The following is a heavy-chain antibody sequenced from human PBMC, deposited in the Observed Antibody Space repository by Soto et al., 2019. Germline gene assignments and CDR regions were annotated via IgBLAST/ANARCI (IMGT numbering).Heavy chain of an antibody. CDR1: GGSITSYH. V-gene: IGHV4-59*01. D-gene: IGHD5-18*01. CDR3: ARISSVDPYGYVNGGLDV. Sequence: SETLSLTCIVSGGSITSYHLSWIRQSPEKGLEWIGYFYHSGNSNYNPSLKSRVTISVDTSKNQLSLSLRSVTAADTAVYFCARISSVDPYGYVNGGLDVWGQGTTVTVSS. J-gene: IGHJ6*02. CDR2: FYHSGNS.